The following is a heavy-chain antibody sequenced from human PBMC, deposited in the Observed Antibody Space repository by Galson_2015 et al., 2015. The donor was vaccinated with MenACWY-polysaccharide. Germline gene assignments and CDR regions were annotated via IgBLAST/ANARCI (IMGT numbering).Heavy chain of an antibody. Sequence: PALVKPTQTLTLTCTFSGFSLSTSGVGVGWIRQPPGKALEWLALIYRDDDKRYSPSLKSRLTITKDTSKNQVVLTMTNMDHVDTATYYCAHSGDYCSSTSCPKYFDSWGQGTLVTVSS. CDR2: IYRDDDK. V-gene: IGHV2-5*02. CDR3: AHSGDYCSSTSCPKYFDS. D-gene: IGHD2-2*01. J-gene: IGHJ4*02. CDR1: GFSLSTSGVG.